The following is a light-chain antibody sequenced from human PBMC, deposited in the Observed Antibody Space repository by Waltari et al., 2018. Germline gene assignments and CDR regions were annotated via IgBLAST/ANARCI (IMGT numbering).Light chain of an antibody. Sequence: DIVMTQSPDSLAVSLGEWATINCQSSQSVLYSSNNKNYLTWYQQKPGQPPKLLIYWASTRESGVPDRFSGSGSGTDFTLTITSLQAEDVAVYYCQQHYSNPLTFGGGTKVEIK. CDR3: QQHYSNPLT. V-gene: IGKV4-1*01. CDR1: QSVLYSSNNKNY. J-gene: IGKJ4*01. CDR2: WAS.